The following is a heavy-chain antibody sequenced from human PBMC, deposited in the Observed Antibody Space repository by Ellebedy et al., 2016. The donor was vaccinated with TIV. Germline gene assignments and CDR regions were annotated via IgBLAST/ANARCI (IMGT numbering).Heavy chain of an antibody. CDR1: GGSFSSGTYY. V-gene: IGHV4-39*07. J-gene: IGHJ4*02. Sequence: MPSETLSLTCGVSGGSFSSGTYYGVWIRQPPGKGLEWIGTIYYSGTTYYNPSLQSRITISVDTSKNQSSLSLTSVTAADTALYFCARHRGFYSGWTFDYWGLGTLVTVSS. D-gene: IGHD5-12*01. CDR3: ARHRGFYSGWTFDY. CDR2: IYYSGTT.